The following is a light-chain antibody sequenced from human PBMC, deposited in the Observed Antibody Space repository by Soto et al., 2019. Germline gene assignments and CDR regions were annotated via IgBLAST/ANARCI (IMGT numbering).Light chain of an antibody. CDR1: QDISNY. V-gene: IGKV1-33*01. CDR2: DAS. Sequence: DLPMTQSPSSLSASVGDRVTITCQASQDISNYLNWYQQKPGKAPKLLIYDASNLETGVPSRFSGRGSETDFTFTISSLQPEDIVTYYCQQYDNLPLPFGGGTKVEIK. J-gene: IGKJ4*01. CDR3: QQYDNLPLP.